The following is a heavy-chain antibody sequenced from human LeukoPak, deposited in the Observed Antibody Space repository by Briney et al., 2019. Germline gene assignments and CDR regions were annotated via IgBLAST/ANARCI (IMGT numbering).Heavy chain of an antibody. CDR1: GFTFSSYW. CDR2: IKQDGSEK. Sequence: GGSLRLSCAASGFTFSSYWMSWVRQAPGKGLEWVANIKQDGSEKYYVDSVKGRFTISRDNAKNSLYLQMNSLRAEDTAVYYCAKDFNGVYYRRLLDYWGQGTLVTVSS. J-gene: IGHJ4*02. CDR3: AKDFNGVYYRRLLDY. D-gene: IGHD3-22*01. V-gene: IGHV3-7*03.